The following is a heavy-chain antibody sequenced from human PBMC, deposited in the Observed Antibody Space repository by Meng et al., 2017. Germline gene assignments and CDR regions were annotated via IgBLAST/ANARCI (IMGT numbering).Heavy chain of an antibody. CDR2: ISWDGGSK. CDR1: GFTFDDYT. CDR3: AKGPHGPQYFQY. V-gene: IGHV3-43*01. Sequence: VQEVGSGGVVVWGGGSLRLSVAGSGFTFDDYTMCGGRPPRRKGLGRVSLISWDGGSKYHADSVKGPLTISRDNSKYSLYLHTDSLRTKDTAFYDCAKGPHGPQYFQYWGQGTLVTVSS. D-gene: IGHD5-24*01. J-gene: IGHJ1*01.